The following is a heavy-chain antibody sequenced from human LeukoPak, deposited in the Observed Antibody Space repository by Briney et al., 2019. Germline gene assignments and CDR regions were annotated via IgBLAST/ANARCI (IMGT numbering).Heavy chain of an antibody. CDR1: GFTVSSNY. CDR3: AKTRQQLEYYFDY. CDR2: IYSGGST. V-gene: IGHV3-53*01. D-gene: IGHD6-13*01. Sequence: GGSLRLSCAASGFTVSSNYMSWVRQAPGKGLEWVSVIYSGGSTYYADSVKGRFTISRDNSKNTLYLQMNSLRAEDTAVYYCAKTRQQLEYYFDYWGQGTLVTVSS. J-gene: IGHJ4*02.